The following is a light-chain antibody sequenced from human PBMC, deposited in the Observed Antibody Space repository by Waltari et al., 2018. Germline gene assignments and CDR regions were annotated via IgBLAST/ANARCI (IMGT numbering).Light chain of an antibody. CDR1: QRVSSK. CDR2: DAS. V-gene: IGKV3-15*01. Sequence: EIVMTQSPATLSVSPGERATLSCRASQRVSSKLAWYQQRPGQAPRLLIYDASTRATGIPARFSGSGSGTEFTLTISSLQSEDFAVYHCQQYNNWPLTFGGGTKVEIK. CDR3: QQYNNWPLT. J-gene: IGKJ4*01.